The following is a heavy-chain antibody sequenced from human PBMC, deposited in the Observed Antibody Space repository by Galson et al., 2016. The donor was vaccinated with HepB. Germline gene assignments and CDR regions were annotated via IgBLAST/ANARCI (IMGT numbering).Heavy chain of an antibody. CDR1: GFSFSAYA. D-gene: IGHD3-16*02. J-gene: IGHJ4*02. V-gene: IGHV3-23*01. Sequence: SLRLSCAVSGFSFSAYAMSWVRQAPGKGLVWVSTIGGSGDNTYYADSVKGRFTISRDNSMNTLYLQMNSLRAEDTAVYYCAKDLLSDYVWGRYRFQDWGQGAPVTVSS. CDR2: IGGSGDNT. CDR3: AKDLLSDYVWGRYRFQD.